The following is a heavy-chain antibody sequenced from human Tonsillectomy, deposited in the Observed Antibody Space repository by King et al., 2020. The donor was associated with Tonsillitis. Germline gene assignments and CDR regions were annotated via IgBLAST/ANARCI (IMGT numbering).Heavy chain of an antibody. CDR2: SKSQTGGGTT. CDR3: TTDLSAYKSNYESSDYPLDY. V-gene: IGHV3-15*01. CDR1: GFTFSNAW. D-gene: IGHD3-22*01. Sequence: VQLVESGGGLVKPGGSLRLSCAASGFTFSNAWMSWARQAPGKGLEWVGRSKSQTGGGTTDYAAPVKGRFTISRDDSKNTRYLQMKSLKAEDTASYYFTTDLSAYKSNYESSDYPLDYWGQGTLVTVSS. J-gene: IGHJ4*02.